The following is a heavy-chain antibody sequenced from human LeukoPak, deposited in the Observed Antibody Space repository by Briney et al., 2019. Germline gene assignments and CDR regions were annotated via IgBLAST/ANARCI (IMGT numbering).Heavy chain of an antibody. Sequence: PGGSLRLSCAASGFTFSSYWMHWVRQAPGKGLVWVSRINSDGSATAYADSVKGRFTISRDNAENTLYLQMNSLSAEDTAVYYCARGTAGYHSSYFDYWGQGTLVTVSS. CDR3: ARGTAGYHSSYFDY. CDR2: INSDGSAT. J-gene: IGHJ4*02. CDR1: GFTFSSYW. V-gene: IGHV3-74*01. D-gene: IGHD3-16*02.